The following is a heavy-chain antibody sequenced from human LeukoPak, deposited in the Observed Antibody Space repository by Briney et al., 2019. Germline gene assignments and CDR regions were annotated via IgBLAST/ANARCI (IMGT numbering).Heavy chain of an antibody. CDR3: AAYSGYDRNFDY. D-gene: IGHD5-12*01. Sequence: GASVKVSCKASGYTFTGYYMHWVRQAPGQGLEWMGWINPNSGGTNYAQKFQDRVTMTRDTSISTAYMELSRLRSDDTAVYYCAAYSGYDRNFDYWGQGTLVTVSS. CDR2: INPNSGGT. CDR1: GYTFTGYY. J-gene: IGHJ4*02. V-gene: IGHV1-2*02.